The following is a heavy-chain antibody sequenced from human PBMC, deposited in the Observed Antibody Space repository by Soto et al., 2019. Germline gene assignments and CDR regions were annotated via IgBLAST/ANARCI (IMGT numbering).Heavy chain of an antibody. CDR3: TRGVVIGY. J-gene: IGHJ4*02. V-gene: IGHV3-49*03. CDR2: IRTNSRGATT. CDR1: GFVFCYHE. Sequence: GGSLRLSCTTSGFVFCYHEMSWFRQAPGKGPEWVGFIRTNSRGATTEYAASVAGRFTISRDDSTGVAYLQMTGLKAEDTALYYCTRGVVIGYWGQGTLVTVSS.